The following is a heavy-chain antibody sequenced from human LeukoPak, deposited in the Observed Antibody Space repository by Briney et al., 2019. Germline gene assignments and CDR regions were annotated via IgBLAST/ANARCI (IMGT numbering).Heavy chain of an antibody. D-gene: IGHD3-22*01. CDR1: GGSISSYY. J-gene: IGHJ6*02. CDR3: ARVGYYDSIGMDV. V-gene: IGHV4-59*12. Sequence: PSETLSLTCTVSGGSISSYYWSWIRQPPGKGLEWIGYIYYSGSTNYNPSLKSRVTISVDKSKNQFSLKLSSVTAADTAVYYCARVGYYDSIGMDVWGQGTTVTVSS. CDR2: IYYSGST.